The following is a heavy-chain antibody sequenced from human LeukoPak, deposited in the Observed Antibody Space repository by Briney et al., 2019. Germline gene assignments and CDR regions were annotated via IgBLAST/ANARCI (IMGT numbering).Heavy chain of an antibody. D-gene: IGHD6-13*01. CDR3: AKDLLQQLAFDY. J-gene: IGHJ4*02. V-gene: IGHV3-23*01. CDR1: GFTFSGYA. Sequence: GGSLRLSCAASGFTFSGYAMSWVRQAPGKGLEWVSAISGSGGSTYYADSVKGRFTISRDNSKNTLYLQMNSLRAEDTAVYYCAKDLLQQLAFDYWGQGTLVTVSS. CDR2: ISGSGGST.